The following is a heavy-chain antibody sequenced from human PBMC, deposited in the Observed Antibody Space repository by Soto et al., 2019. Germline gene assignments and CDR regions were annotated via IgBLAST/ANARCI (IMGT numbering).Heavy chain of an antibody. J-gene: IGHJ4*02. CDR2: ISYSGST. D-gene: IGHD6-19*01. Sequence: PSETLSLTCAVSREAISSGGFYWSWTRQHPGQGPEWIAYISYSGSTYYDPSLKSRVTISTDTSKNQFSLKPNSVTAADTAVYYCATSPSSGWYNYWGQGTLVTVS. CDR3: ATSPSSGWYNY. CDR1: REAISSGGFY. V-gene: IGHV4-31*11.